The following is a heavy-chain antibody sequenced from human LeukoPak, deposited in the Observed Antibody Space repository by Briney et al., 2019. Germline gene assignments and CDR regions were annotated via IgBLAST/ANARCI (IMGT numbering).Heavy chain of an antibody. J-gene: IGHJ4*02. CDR2: IYYTGTT. Sequence: SETLSLTCTVSGGSISSRDYSWGWIRQPPGKGLEWIGSIYYTGTTYYNPSLKSRVTISVDTSKNQFSLKLSSVTAADTAVYYCARAKWLLYYYWGQGTLVTVSS. CDR3: ARAKWLLYYY. D-gene: IGHD3-3*01. V-gene: IGHV4-39*01. CDR1: GGSISSRDYS.